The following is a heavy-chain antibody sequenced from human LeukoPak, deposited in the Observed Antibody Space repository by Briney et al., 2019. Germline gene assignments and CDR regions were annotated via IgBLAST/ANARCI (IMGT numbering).Heavy chain of an antibody. Sequence: GASVKVSCKASGGTFSSYAISWVRQAPGQGLEWMGGIIPIFGTANYAQKFQGRVTITADESTSTAYMELSSLRSEDAAVYYCARSSGFMYYDFWRFDYWGQGTLVTV. D-gene: IGHD3-3*01. CDR1: GGTFSSYA. CDR2: IIPIFGTA. J-gene: IGHJ4*02. V-gene: IGHV1-69*01. CDR3: ARSSGFMYYDFWRFDY.